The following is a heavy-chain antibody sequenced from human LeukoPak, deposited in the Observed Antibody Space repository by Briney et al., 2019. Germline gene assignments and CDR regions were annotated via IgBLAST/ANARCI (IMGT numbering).Heavy chain of an antibody. Sequence: SETLSLTCTVSGGSISSSSYYWGWIRQPPGKGLEWIGSIYYSGSTYYNPSLKSRVTISVDTSKNQFSLKLSSVTAADTAAYYCARLNSSGWYHIDYWGQGTLVTVSS. D-gene: IGHD6-19*01. CDR3: ARLNSSGWYHIDY. V-gene: IGHV4-39*01. CDR2: IYYSGST. CDR1: GGSISSSSYY. J-gene: IGHJ4*02.